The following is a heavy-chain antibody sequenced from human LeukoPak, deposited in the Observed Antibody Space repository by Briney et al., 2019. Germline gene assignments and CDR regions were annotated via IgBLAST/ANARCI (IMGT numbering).Heavy chain of an antibody. CDR3: ARWEQYQLPDDNWFDP. V-gene: IGHV4-30-4*08. D-gene: IGHD2-2*01. J-gene: IGHJ5*02. CDR1: GGSISSGDYY. Sequence: SSETLSLTCTVSGGSISSGDYYWSWIRQPPGKGLEWIGYIYYSGSTYYNPSLKSRVTISVDTSKNQFSLKLSSVTAADTAVYYCARWEQYQLPDDNWFDPWGQGALVTVSS. CDR2: IYYSGST.